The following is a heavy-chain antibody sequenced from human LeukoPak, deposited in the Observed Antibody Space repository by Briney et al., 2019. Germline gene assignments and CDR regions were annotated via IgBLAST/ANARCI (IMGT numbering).Heavy chain of an antibody. CDR3: ANSVVYGRYFDY. Sequence: GGSLRLPCAASGFTFTNHGMYWVRQAPGKGLQWIAVISGGGRTTEYADSVKGRFTVSRDNSMNTLSLHMDSLRVEDTAIYYCANSVVYGRYFDYWGQGTLVTVSS. V-gene: IGHV3-23*01. CDR2: ISGGGRTT. D-gene: IGHD2-8*02. J-gene: IGHJ4*02. CDR1: GFTFTNHG.